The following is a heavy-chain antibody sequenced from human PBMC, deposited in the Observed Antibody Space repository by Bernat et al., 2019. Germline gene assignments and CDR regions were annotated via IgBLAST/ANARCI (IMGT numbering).Heavy chain of an antibody. Sequence: QVQLVESGGGVVQPGRSLRLSCAASGFTFSSYGMHWVRQAPGKGLAWVAVISYDGSNKYYADSVKGRFTISRDNSKNTLYLQMNSLRAEDTAVYYCAKDRGYRYFDLWGRGTLVTVSS. CDR1: GFTFSSYG. J-gene: IGHJ2*01. V-gene: IGHV3-30*18. CDR2: ISYDGSNK. CDR3: AKDRGYRYFDL. D-gene: IGHD2-2*02.